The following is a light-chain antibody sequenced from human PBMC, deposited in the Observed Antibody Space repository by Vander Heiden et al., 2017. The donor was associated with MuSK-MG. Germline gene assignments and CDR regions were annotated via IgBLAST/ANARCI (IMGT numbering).Light chain of an antibody. CDR1: QSISSY. Sequence: IQMTQSPSSLSGSVGDRVTSTCRASQSISSYLNWYQQKPGKAPKLLIYAASSLQSGAASRYSGSGSGTDFTLTISRLQPEDFATYYCQQSDSTPRTFGEGTKVEIK. J-gene: IGKJ1*01. CDR2: AAS. V-gene: IGKV1-39*01. CDR3: QQSDSTPRT.